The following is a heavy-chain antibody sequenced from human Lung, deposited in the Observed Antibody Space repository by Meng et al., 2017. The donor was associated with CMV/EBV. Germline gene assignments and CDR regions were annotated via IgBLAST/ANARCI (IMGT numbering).Heavy chain of an antibody. D-gene: IGHD2-21*01. CDR3: VRNGRYCGTNCPDRRMDWFEP. Sequence: GESLKISCAASGFDFSDYYMNWIRQAPGKGLEWLSYISGSGNTIYHADSVKGRIAISRDNAKKLVHLQMNSLRAEDTAVYYCVRNGRYCGTNCPDRRMDWFEPWGQGTXVTVSS. V-gene: IGHV3-11*01. CDR2: ISGSGNTI. CDR1: GFDFSDYY. J-gene: IGHJ5*02.